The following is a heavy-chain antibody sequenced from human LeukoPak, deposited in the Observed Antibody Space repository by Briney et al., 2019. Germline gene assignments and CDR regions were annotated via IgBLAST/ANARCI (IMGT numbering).Heavy chain of an antibody. J-gene: IGHJ6*03. D-gene: IGHD2-15*01. CDR2: ISAYNGNT. CDR1: GYTFTSCG. Sequence: ASVKVSFKASGYTFTSCGISWVRQAPGQGLEWMGWISAYNGNTNYAQKLQGRVTMTTDTSTSTAYMELRSLRSDDTAVYYCARSLLAPYYYYYMDVWGKGTTVTVSS. V-gene: IGHV1-18*01. CDR3: ARSLLAPYYYYYMDV.